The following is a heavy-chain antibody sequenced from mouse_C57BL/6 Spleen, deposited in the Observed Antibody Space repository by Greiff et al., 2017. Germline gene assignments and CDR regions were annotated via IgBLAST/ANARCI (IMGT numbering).Heavy chain of an antibody. CDR1: GYSFTGYY. Sequence: EVQLQQSGPELVKPGASVKISCKASGYSFTGYYMNWVKQSPEKSLEWIGEINPSTGGTTYNQKFKAKATLTVDKSSSTAYMQLKSLTSEDSAVYYCAYSNYLDAMDYWGQGTSVTVSS. CDR3: AYSNYLDAMDY. CDR2: INPSTGGT. D-gene: IGHD2-5*01. J-gene: IGHJ4*01. V-gene: IGHV1-42*01.